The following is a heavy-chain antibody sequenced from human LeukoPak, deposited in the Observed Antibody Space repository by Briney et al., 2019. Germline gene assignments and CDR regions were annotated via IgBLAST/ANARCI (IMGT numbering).Heavy chain of an antibody. CDR2: ISGSGGST. V-gene: IGHV3-23*01. CDR1: GVTLSSYA. D-gene: IGHD5-18*01. CDR3: AKDGEEAEDTAMVTINDY. Sequence: GGSLRLSCAASGVTLSSYAMSWVRQAPGKGLEWVSAISGSGGSTYYADSVKGRFTISRDDSKNTLYLQMNSLRAEDTAVYYCAKDGEEAEDTAMVTINDYWGQGTLVTVSS. J-gene: IGHJ4*02.